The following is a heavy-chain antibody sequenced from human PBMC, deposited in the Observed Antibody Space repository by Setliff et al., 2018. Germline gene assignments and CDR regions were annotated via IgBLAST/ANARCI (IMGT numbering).Heavy chain of an antibody. J-gene: IGHJ6*02. D-gene: IGHD5-18*01. V-gene: IGHV4-38-2*02. CDR1: GYSITNGYY. CDR3: VRDRTAYSYGLDV. Sequence: SETLSLTCVVSGYSITNGYYWGWIRQPPGKGLEWIGSINHGGDTSYNPSLQSRVAISVDTSKNYFSLDVNSVTAADTAVYYCVRDRTAYSYGLDVWGQGTTVTVSS. CDR2: INHGGDT.